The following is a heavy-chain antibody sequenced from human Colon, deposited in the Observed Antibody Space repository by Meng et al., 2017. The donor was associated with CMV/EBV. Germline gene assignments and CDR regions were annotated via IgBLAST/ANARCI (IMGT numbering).Heavy chain of an antibody. CDR3: AKFLSHYFDY. J-gene: IGHJ4*02. CDR2: TRYDGTYK. D-gene: IGHD2/OR15-2a*01. CDR1: GFSFSDYG. V-gene: IGHV3-30*02. Sequence: GGSLRLSCAASGFSFSDYGMHWVRQAPGKGLEWVAFTRYDGTYKYYADSVKGRFTISRDNSKNTPSLQMNSLRTEDTAVYYCAKFLSHYFDYWGQGTLVTVSS.